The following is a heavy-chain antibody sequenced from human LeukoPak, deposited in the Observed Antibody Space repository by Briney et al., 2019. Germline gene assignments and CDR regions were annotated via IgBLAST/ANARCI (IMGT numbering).Heavy chain of an antibody. CDR3: ARSRTKAGTWGGYLDH. CDR2: ISSYNDNT. J-gene: IGHJ4*02. CDR1: GYTFSNYG. D-gene: IGHD3-10*01. Sequence: ASVKVSRKASGYTFSNYGISWVRQAPGQGLEWMGWISSYNDNTNYAQKLQGRVTMTTDTSTSTAYMELRSLRSDDTAVCYCARSRTKAGTWGGYLDHWGQGTLVSVSS. V-gene: IGHV1-18*01.